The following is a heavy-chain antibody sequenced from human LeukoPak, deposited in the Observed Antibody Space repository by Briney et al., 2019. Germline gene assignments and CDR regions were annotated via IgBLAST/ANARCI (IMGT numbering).Heavy chain of an antibody. D-gene: IGHD6-13*01. J-gene: IGHJ4*02. CDR1: GGSFSGYY. Sequence: SETLSLTCAVYGGSFSGYYWSWIRQPPGKGLEWIGEINHSGSTNYNPSLKSRVTISVDTSKNQFSLKLSPVTAADTAVYYCARARIAAAGTPLLHWGQGTLVTVSS. CDR3: ARARIAAAGTPLLH. CDR2: INHSGST. V-gene: IGHV4-34*01.